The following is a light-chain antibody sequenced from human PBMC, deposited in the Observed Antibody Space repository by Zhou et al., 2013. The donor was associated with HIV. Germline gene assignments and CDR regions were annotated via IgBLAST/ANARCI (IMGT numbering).Light chain of an antibody. V-gene: IGKV1-33*01. Sequence: DIQMTQSPSSLSASVGDRVTISCQASQDITNSLNWYQQKPGKAPKLLIYDASNLETGVPSRFRGSGSGTDFTFTISNLQPEDFATYYCQQYDSVPLTFGGGTKVE. CDR3: QQYDSVPLT. J-gene: IGKJ4*01. CDR2: DAS. CDR1: QDITNS.